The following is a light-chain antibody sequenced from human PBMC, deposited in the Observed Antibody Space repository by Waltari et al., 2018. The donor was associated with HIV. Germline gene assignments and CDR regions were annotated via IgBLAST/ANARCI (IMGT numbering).Light chain of an antibody. CDR1: SSNIGNNA. CDR3: AAWDDYLNGYV. J-gene: IGLJ1*01. CDR2: YDD. V-gene: IGLV1-36*01. Sequence: QSVLTQPPSVSEAPRQRVTISCSGSSSNIGNNAVNWYQQVPGKPPKLLIFYDDLLSSGVSDRVSGSKSGTSASLAIRGLQSEDEAEYYCAAWDDYLNGYVFGSGTKVTVL.